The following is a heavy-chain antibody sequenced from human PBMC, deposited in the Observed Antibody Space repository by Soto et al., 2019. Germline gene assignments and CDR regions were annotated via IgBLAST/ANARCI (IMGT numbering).Heavy chain of an antibody. CDR2: ISGSGGST. J-gene: IGHJ4*02. CDR1: GFTFSSYA. V-gene: IGHV3-23*01. CDR3: AKDRRDIVVVVAATFAY. D-gene: IGHD2-15*01. Sequence: GGSLRLSCAASGFTFSSYAMSWVRQAPGKGLEWVSAISGSGGSTYYADSVKGRFTISRDNSKNTLYLQMNSLRAEDTAVYYCAKDRRDIVVVVAATFAYWGQGTLVTVSS.